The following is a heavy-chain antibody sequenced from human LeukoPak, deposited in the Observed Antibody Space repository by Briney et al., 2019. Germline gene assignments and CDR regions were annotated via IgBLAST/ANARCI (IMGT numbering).Heavy chain of an antibody. CDR3: ARASSSWPVFDY. CDR2: IYHSGST. V-gene: IGHV4-30-2*01. J-gene: IGHJ4*02. D-gene: IGHD6-13*01. Sequence: SETLSLTCTVSGGSISSSSYYWSWIRQPPGKGLEWIGYIYHSGSTYYNPSLKSRVTISVDRSKNQFSLKLSSVTAADTAVYYCARASSSWPVFDYWGQGTLVTVSS. CDR1: GGSISSSSYY.